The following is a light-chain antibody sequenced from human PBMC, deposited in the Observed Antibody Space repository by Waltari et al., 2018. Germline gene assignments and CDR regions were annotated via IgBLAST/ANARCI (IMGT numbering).Light chain of an antibody. CDR2: KGS. CDR3: QQYNSYSLLT. J-gene: IGKJ4*01. V-gene: IGKV1-5*03. CDR1: QSISNW. Sequence: DIQMTQSPSTLSASVGDRFTITCRASQSISNWLAWYQQKPGKAPKLLIYKGSTVESGGPSRFSVSGSGTEFTLTISSLQPDDFATYYCQQYNSYSLLTFGGGTKVEIK.